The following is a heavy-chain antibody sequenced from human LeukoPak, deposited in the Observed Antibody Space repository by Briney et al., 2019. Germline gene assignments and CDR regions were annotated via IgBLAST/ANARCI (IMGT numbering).Heavy chain of an antibody. CDR1: GFTFSSYG. J-gene: IGHJ4*02. CDR3: AKGISVWGSYRKPTYGFDC. CDR2: IRYDGSNK. V-gene: IGHV3-30*02. D-gene: IGHD3-16*02. Sequence: GGSLRLSCAASGFTFSSYGMHWVRQAPGKGLEWVAFIRYDGSNKYYADSVKGRFTISRDNSKNTLYLQMNSLRAEDTAVYYCAKGISVWGSYRKPTYGFDCWGQGTLVTVSS.